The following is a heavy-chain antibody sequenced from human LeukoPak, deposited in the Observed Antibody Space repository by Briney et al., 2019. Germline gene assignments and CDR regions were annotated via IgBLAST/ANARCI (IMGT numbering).Heavy chain of an antibody. V-gene: IGHV4-59*01. CDR3: ARSDIHYYYMDV. J-gene: IGHJ6*03. Sequence: SETLCLTCTVSGGSISSYYWSWIRQPPGKGLGWIGYIYYSGSTNYNPSLKSRVTISVDTSKHQFSLKLSSVTAADTAVYYCARSDIHYYYMDVWGKGTTVTVSS. CDR1: GGSISSYY. CDR2: IYYSGST.